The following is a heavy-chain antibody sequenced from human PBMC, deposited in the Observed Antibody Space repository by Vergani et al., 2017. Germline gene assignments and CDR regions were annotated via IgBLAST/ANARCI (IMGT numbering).Heavy chain of an antibody. CDR3: YTDYHDY. D-gene: IGHD2-2*02. J-gene: IGHJ4*02. CDR2: IRSKNDGGTA. Sequence: EVQLLESGGDLVQPGGSLRLSCAASGITFKNAWINWVRQAPGKGLEWIGRIRSKNDGGTADYAAPLKGRFTISRDDSKDSAFLFVNNLKTEDTAVYFCYTDYHDYWGQGTLVTVSS. V-gene: IGHV3-15*01. CDR1: GITFKNAW.